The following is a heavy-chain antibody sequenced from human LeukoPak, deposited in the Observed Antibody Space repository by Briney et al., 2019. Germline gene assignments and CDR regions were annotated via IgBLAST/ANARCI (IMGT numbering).Heavy chain of an antibody. CDR1: GFTVSSNY. J-gene: IGHJ4*02. Sequence: PGGSLRLSCAASGFTVSSNYMSWVRQAPGKGLEWVSVIYSGGSTYYADSVKGRFTISRDNSKNTLYLQMNSLRAEDTAVYYCAREALGDSSGYYRLYYFDYWGQGTLVTVSS. V-gene: IGHV3-66*01. D-gene: IGHD3-22*01. CDR3: AREALGDSSGYYRLYYFDY. CDR2: IYSGGST.